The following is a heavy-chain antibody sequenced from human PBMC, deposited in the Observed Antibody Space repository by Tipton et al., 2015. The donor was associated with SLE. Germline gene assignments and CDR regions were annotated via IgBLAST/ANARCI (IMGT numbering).Heavy chain of an antibody. CDR2: ISGGGGST. D-gene: IGHD1/OR15-1a*01. Sequence: AVSGFTFHNYWMHWVRQAPGKGLEWVSAISGGGGSTYYADFVKGRFSISIDKSKKTLFLQMNSLRVDDTATYYCAKFEKTTDFYLDSWGQGTLVSVSS. J-gene: IGHJ4*02. CDR3: AKFEKTTDFYLDS. CDR1: GFTFHNYW. V-gene: IGHV3-23*01.